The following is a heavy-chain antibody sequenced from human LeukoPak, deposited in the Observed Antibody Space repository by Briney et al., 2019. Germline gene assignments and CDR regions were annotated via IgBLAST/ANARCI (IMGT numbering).Heavy chain of an antibody. V-gene: IGHV4-59*08. Sequence: SETLSLTCSVSGGSISPYYWSWIRQPPGKGLEWIAYIYHSGTTKYSPSLRSRVTISVDTSKNQFSLMLDSVTAADTAVYYCARHGGSYFLYWGQGTLVTVSS. J-gene: IGHJ4*02. D-gene: IGHD3-16*01. CDR2: IYHSGTT. CDR1: GGSISPYY. CDR3: ARHGGSYFLY.